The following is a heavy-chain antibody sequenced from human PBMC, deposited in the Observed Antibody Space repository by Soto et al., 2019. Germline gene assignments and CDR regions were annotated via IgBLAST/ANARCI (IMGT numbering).Heavy chain of an antibody. D-gene: IGHD1-26*01. V-gene: IGHV4-39*01. J-gene: IGHJ4*02. CDR1: GGSISSRGYY. CDR2: IYYSGST. Sequence: PSETLSLTCTVSGGSISSRGYYWGWIRQPPGKGLEWIGTIYYSGSTYYNPSLKSRVTISVDTSKNQFSLKLSSVTAADTAVYYCARSYGATFDYWGQGTLVTGSS. CDR3: ARSYGATFDY.